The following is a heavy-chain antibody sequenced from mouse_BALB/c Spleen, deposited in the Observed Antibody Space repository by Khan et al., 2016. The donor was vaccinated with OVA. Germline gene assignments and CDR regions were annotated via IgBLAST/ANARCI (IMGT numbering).Heavy chain of an antibody. D-gene: IGHD2-1*01. CDR2: INTYTGEP. CDR3: ARNGNYWYFDV. CDR1: GYTFTNYG. V-gene: IGHV9-3-1*01. J-gene: IGHJ1*01. Sequence: QIQLVQSGPELKKPGETVKISCKASGYTFTNYGMNWVKQAPGKGLKWMGWINTYTGEPTYADDFKGRLAFSLETSASTAYLQINNLKNEDTATYFCARNGNYWYFDVWGAGTTVTVSS.